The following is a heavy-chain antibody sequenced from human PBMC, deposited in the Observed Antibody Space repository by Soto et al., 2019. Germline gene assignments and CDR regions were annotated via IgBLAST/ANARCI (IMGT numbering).Heavy chain of an antibody. J-gene: IGHJ6*02. CDR2: INPNSGDT. Sequence: ASVKVSCKASGYTFTGYYMHWVRQAPGQGLEWMGWINPNSGDTNYAQKFQGWVTMTRDTSISTAYMELSRLRSDDTAVYYCARDHGPYYYYGMDVWGQGTTVTVSS. V-gene: IGHV1-2*04. CDR3: ARDHGPYYYYGMDV. CDR1: GYTFTGYY.